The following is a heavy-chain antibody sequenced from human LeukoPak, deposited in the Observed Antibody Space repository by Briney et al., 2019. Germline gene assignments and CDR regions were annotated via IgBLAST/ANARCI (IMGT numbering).Heavy chain of an antibody. V-gene: IGHV3-30*04. Sequence: GGSLRLSCAASGFTFSSYSMNWVRQAPGKGLEWVADISYDGSKRYYVDSVKGRFTISRDNSKNTLYLQMNSLRAEDTAVYYCERGGLHYYGSGGVILSGMDVWGQGTTVTVSS. CDR2: ISYDGSKR. CDR1: GFTFSSYS. D-gene: IGHD3-10*01. J-gene: IGHJ6*02. CDR3: ERGGLHYYGSGGVILSGMDV.